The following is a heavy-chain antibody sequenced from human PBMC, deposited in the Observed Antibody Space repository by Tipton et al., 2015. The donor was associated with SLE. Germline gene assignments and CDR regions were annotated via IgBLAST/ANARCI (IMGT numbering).Heavy chain of an antibody. V-gene: IGHV3-74*02. Sequence: QLVQSGGGLVQPGGSLRLSCAASGFTFSNYWMHWVRQAPGKGLVWVSRIYSDGSSTKYADSVKGRFTISRDNAKNMLYLQMNSLRAEDTAVYYCGTTSTDYGMDVWGQGTTVTVSS. CDR3: GTTSTDYGMDV. J-gene: IGHJ6*02. CDR1: GFTFSNYW. D-gene: IGHD2-8*02. CDR2: IYSDGSST.